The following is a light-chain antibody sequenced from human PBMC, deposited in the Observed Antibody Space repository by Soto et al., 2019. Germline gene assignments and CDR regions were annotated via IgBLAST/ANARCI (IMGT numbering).Light chain of an antibody. CDR3: QPSYSTLWT. CDR2: AAS. J-gene: IGKJ1*01. CDR1: QSISSY. V-gene: IGKV1-39*01. Sequence: DIQMTQSPSSLSASVGDRVTITCRASQSISSYLNWYQQKPGKAPKLLIYAASSLQSGVPSRFSGSGSGTDFTLTISSLQPEDFETYYCQPSYSTLWTLGQGTKVDI.